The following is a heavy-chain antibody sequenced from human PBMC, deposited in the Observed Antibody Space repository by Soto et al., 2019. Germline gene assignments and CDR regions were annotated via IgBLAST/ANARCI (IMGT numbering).Heavy chain of an antibody. Sequence: QSGGSLRLSCAASGFTFSSYGMHWVRQAPGKGLEWVAVISYDGSNKYYADSVKGRFTISRDNSKNTLYLQMNSLRAEDTAVYYCAKVTLDLNNYDFWSGPSDAFDIWGQGTMVTVSS. CDR1: GFTFSSYG. CDR3: AKVTLDLNNYDFWSGPSDAFDI. D-gene: IGHD3-3*01. J-gene: IGHJ3*02. CDR2: ISYDGSNK. V-gene: IGHV3-30*18.